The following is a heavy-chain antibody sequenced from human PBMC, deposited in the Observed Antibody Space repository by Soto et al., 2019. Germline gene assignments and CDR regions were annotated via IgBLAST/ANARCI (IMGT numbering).Heavy chain of an antibody. CDR2: IYYSGST. CDR3: ARLLGSSWYLVGGWGHYYYYGMDV. D-gene: IGHD6-13*01. CDR1: GGSISSSSYY. Sequence: QLQLQESGPGLVKPSETLSLTCTVSGGSISSSSYYWGWIRQPPGKGLEWIGSIYYSGSTYYNPSLKSRVTISVDTSKNQFSLKLSSVTAADTAVYYCARLLGSSWYLVGGWGHYYYYGMDVWGQGTTVTVSS. J-gene: IGHJ6*02. V-gene: IGHV4-39*01.